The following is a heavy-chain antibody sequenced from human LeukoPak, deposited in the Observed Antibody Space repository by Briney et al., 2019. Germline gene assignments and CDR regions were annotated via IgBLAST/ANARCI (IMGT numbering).Heavy chain of an antibody. CDR1: GYSFTSYW. V-gene: IGHV5-51*01. CDR3: HIAAAGTVGIHYYYYGMDV. CDR2: IYPGDSDT. Sequence: GESLKISCKGSGYSFTSYWIGWVRQMPGKGLEWMGIIYPGDSDTRYSPSFQGQVTISADKSISTAYLQWSSLKASDTAMYYCHIAAAGTVGIHYYYYGMDVWGQGTTVTVSS. J-gene: IGHJ6*02. D-gene: IGHD6-13*01.